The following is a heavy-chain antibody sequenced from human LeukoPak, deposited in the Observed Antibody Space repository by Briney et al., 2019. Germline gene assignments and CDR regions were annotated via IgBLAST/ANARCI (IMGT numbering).Heavy chain of an antibody. Sequence: GGSLRLSCAASGFTFSSYSMNWVRQAPGKGLEWVSSISSSSYINYADSVKGRFTISRDNAKNSLYLQMNSLRAEDTAVYYCARDKGIYYDSSGYDYWGQGTLVTVSS. V-gene: IGHV3-21*01. CDR1: GFTFSSYS. J-gene: IGHJ4*02. CDR2: ISSSSYI. CDR3: ARDKGIYYDSSGYDY. D-gene: IGHD3-22*01.